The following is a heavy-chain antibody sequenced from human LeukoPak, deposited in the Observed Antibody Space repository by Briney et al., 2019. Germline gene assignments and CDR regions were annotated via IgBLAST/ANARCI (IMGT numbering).Heavy chain of an antibody. D-gene: IGHD2-15*01. CDR1: GFTFSSYA. Sequence: GGSLRLSCAASGFTFSSYAMSWVRQAPGKGLEWVSAISGSGGSTYYADAVKGRFTISRDNSKNTLYLQMNSLRAEDTAVYYCAKRVAYYYYYMDVWGKGTTVTVSS. CDR3: AKRVAYYYYYMDV. J-gene: IGHJ6*03. CDR2: ISGSGGST. V-gene: IGHV3-23*01.